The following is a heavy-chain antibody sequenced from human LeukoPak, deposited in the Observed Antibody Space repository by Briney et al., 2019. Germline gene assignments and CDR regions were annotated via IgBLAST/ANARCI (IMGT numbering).Heavy chain of an antibody. CDR2: IYPHDSDS. CDR3: AAAYSSSWFFYY. V-gene: IGHV5-51*01. J-gene: IGHJ4*02. CDR1: GYSFTSYW. D-gene: IGHD6-13*01. Sequence: GESLKISCKGSGYSFTSYWIGWVRQMPGKGLEWMGIIYPHDSDSRYSPSFEGHVTISVDKSITTAYLQWSSLKASDTAVYFCAAAYSSSWFFYYWGQGTLVTVSS.